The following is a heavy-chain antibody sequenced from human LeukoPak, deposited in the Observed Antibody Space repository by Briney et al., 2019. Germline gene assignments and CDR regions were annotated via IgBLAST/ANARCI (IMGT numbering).Heavy chain of an antibody. CDR2: ISGGGGST. CDR1: GLTFSNAW. CDR3: AKGVRYSYGPEYFQN. Sequence: GGSLRLSCAASGLTFSNAWMSWVRQAPGKGLEWVSAISGGGGSTYYADSVKGRFTISRDSFKNTLYLQMNSLRAEDTAVYYCAKGVRYSYGPEYFQNWGQGTLVTVSS. D-gene: IGHD5-18*01. J-gene: IGHJ1*01. V-gene: IGHV3-23*01.